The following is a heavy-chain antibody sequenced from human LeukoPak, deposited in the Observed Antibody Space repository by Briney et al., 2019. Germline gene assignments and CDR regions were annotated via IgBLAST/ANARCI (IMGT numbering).Heavy chain of an antibody. CDR1: GGSFSGYY. Sequence: SETLSLTCAVYGGSFSGYYWSWIRQPPGKGLEWIGEINHSGSTNYNPSLKSRVTISVDTSKNQLSLKLSSVTAADTAVYYCASGPGTDAFDIWGQGTMVTVSS. V-gene: IGHV4-34*01. J-gene: IGHJ3*02. CDR3: ASGPGTDAFDI. CDR2: INHSGST.